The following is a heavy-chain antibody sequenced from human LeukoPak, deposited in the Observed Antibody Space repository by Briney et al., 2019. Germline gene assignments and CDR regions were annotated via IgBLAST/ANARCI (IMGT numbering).Heavy chain of an antibody. V-gene: IGHV3-7*01. CDR2: IKQDGSEE. CDR1: GFTFSAYW. CDR3: ARGDILDY. D-gene: IGHD3-9*01. J-gene: IGHJ4*02. Sequence: GGSLRLSCAASGFTFSAYWMSWVRQAPGKGLEWVANIKQDGSEEYYVDSVKGRFTISRDNAKNSLFLQMNSLRAEDTAMYYCARGDILDYWGQGTLVTVSS.